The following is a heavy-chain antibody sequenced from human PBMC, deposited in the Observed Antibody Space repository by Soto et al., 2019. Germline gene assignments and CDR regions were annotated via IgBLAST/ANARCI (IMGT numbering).Heavy chain of an antibody. J-gene: IGHJ4*02. D-gene: IGHD2-15*01. CDR1: GYTFTTYG. CDR2: ISPYNGET. CDR3: ARTPRAQMIVLEAATRFDY. V-gene: IGHV1-18*04. Sequence: QVQLVQSGAEVKRPGASLKVSCKASGYTFTTYGFNWVRQAPGQGLEWMGWISPYNGETNYAQNFQGRVTLTTDTSTSTAYMELRSLTSDDTAVYYCARTPRAQMIVLEAATRFDYWGQGTLVTVSS.